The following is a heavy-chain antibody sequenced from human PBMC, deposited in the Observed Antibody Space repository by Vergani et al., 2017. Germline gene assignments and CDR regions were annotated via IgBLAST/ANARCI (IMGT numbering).Heavy chain of an antibody. CDR2: IYYSGST. D-gene: IGHD1-7*01. CDR1: GGSISSGGYY. V-gene: IGHV4-31*03. CDR3: ASQSADTEEL. Sequence: QVQLQQWGAGLLKPSQTLSLTCTVSGGSISSGGYYWSWIRQHPGKGLEWIGYIYYSGSTYYNPSLKSRVTISVDTSKNQFSLKLSSVTAADTAVYYCASQSADTEELWGQGTLVTVSS. J-gene: IGHJ4*02.